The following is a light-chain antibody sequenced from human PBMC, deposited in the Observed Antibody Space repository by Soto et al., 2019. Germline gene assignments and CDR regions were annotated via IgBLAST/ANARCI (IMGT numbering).Light chain of an antibody. CDR3: QQYNDWPRT. J-gene: IGKJ1*01. CDR2: GAS. V-gene: IGKV3-15*01. Sequence: EIVMTPSHATLSVSPVERAPLSCRASQSVSSNLAWYQQKPGQAPRLLIYGASTRATGIPARFSGSGSGTEFTLTISSLQSEDFAVYYCQQYNDWPRTFGQGTKVDLK. CDR1: QSVSSN.